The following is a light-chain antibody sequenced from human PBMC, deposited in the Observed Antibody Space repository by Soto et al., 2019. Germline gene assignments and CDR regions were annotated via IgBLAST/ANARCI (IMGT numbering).Light chain of an antibody. Sequence: DIQMTQSPSTLSASVGDRVTLTCRASQSISSWLAWYQQKPGQAPKLLIYKASNLEGGVPSRFSGSGSGTEFTLSISSLQPDDFATYYCQHYNSYSEAFGQGTKVDIK. CDR3: QHYNSYSEA. J-gene: IGKJ1*01. CDR2: KAS. CDR1: QSISSW. V-gene: IGKV1-5*03.